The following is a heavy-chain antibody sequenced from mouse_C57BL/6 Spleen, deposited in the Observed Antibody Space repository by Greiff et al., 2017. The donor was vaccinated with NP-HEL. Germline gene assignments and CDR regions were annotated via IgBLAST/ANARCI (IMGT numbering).Heavy chain of an antibody. D-gene: IGHD1-1*01. CDR2: MDPSDSYL. CDR1: GYPFTSYW. J-gene: IGHJ2*01. V-gene: IGHV1-69*01. CDR3: ARRAPYYGSSSDY. Sequence: QVQLQQSGAELVMPGAPVNLSCKPSGYPFTSYWMPWVRQSPGQGLEWIGEMDPSDSYLNSNQKCKGKSTLTVDKSSSTAYMQLSSLTSEDSAVYYCARRAPYYGSSSDYWGQGTTLTVSS.